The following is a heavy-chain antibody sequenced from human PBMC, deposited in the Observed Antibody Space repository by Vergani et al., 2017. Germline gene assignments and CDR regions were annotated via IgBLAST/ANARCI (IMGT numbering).Heavy chain of an antibody. CDR3: AHKYYDSSGDAFDI. V-gene: IGHV2-5*01. Sequence: QITLKESGPTLVKPTQTLTLTCTFSGFSLSTSGVGVGWIRQPPGKAREWLALIYWNDDKRYSPSLKSRLTITKDTSKNQVVLTMTNMDPVDTATYYCAHKYYDSSGDAFDIWGQGTMVTVSS. CDR1: GFSLSTSGVG. CDR2: IYWNDDK. D-gene: IGHD3-22*01. J-gene: IGHJ3*02.